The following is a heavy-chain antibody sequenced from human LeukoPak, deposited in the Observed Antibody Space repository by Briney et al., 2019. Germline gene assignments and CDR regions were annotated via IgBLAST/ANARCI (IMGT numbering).Heavy chain of an antibody. CDR2: INPNSGGT. CDR1: GYTFTGYY. Sequence: GASVKVSCKASGYTFTGYYMHWVRQAPGQGLEWMGWINPNSGGTNYAQKFQGRVTITADESTSTAYMELSSLRSEDTAVYYCARKKAIDYYDSSGYHNWFDPWGQGTLVTVSS. V-gene: IGHV1-2*02. D-gene: IGHD3-22*01. CDR3: ARKKAIDYYDSSGYHNWFDP. J-gene: IGHJ5*02.